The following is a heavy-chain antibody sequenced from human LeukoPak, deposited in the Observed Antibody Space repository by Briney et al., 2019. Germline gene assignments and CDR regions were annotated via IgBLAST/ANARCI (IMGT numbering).Heavy chain of an antibody. Sequence: SQTLSLTCTVSGGSISSGDYYWIWIRQPPGKGLEWIGYIYYSGSTYYSPSLKSRLTISVDTSKNQFSLKLSSVTAADTAVYYCATIPAAGYYYYGMDVWGQGTTVTVSS. V-gene: IGHV4-30-4*01. CDR1: GGSISSGDYY. J-gene: IGHJ6*02. CDR2: IYYSGST. D-gene: IGHD6-13*01. CDR3: ATIPAAGYYYYGMDV.